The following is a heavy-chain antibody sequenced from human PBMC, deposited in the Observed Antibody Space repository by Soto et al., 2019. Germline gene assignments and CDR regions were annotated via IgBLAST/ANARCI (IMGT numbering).Heavy chain of an antibody. CDR3: ARDPRRGRISVEGAPYYAYMDV. CDR1: GYTFTSYG. CDR2: ISPYNGNT. V-gene: IGHV1-18*01. D-gene: IGHD2-21*01. J-gene: IGHJ6*03. Sequence: QVQLVQSGSEVKKPGASVRVSCKTSGYTFTSYGITWVRQAPGQGLEWMGWISPYNGNTNYVKKLQGRFTMTTDTATQRADMEPRSLTSDDPAVYDCARDPRRGRISVEGAPYYAYMDVWGKGTTVSGAS.